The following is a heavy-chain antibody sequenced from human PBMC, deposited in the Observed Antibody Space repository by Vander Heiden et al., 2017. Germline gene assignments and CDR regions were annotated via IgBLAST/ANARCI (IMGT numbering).Heavy chain of an antibody. CDR3: AKVYVAVAGYFDY. J-gene: IGHJ4*02. D-gene: IGHD6-19*01. V-gene: IGHV3-23*01. CDR1: GFTFSSYA. Sequence: EVQLLASGGGLVQPGGSLRLSCAASGFTFSSYAMSWVRQAAGEGVEWVAAISGSGGGTYYADSVKGRFTISRDNSKNTLYLQMNSLRAEDTAVYYCAKVYVAVAGYFDYWGQGTLVTVSS. CDR2: ISGSGGGT.